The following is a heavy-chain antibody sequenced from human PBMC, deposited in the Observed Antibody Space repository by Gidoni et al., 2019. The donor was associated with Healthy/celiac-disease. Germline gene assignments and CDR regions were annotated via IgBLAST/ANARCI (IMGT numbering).Heavy chain of an antibody. J-gene: IGHJ6*03. CDR3: ARFGGKLLYNYYYMDG. Sequence: EVQLVESGGGLIQHGGSLRLSCASSGFTFSRNYMSWVRQATGKGLEWVSVIYSGGSTYYADSVKGRCTISRDNSKNTLYLQMNSLRAEDTAVYYCARFGGKLLYNYYYMDGWGKGTTVTVSS. CDR2: IYSGGST. V-gene: IGHV3-53*01. D-gene: IGHD2-15*01. CDR1: GFTFSRNY.